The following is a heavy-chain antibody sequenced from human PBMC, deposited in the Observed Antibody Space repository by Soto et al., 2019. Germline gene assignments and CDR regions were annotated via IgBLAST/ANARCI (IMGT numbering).Heavy chain of an antibody. J-gene: IGHJ4*02. Sequence: QVQLVQSGAEVKKPGASVKVSCKASGYTFTSYYMHWVRQAPGQGLEWMGIINPSGGTTTSAQKFRRRVTMTRETTTRTVYMELSSLRSADTAVYYCARETPVVGATPDRRRIDYWGQGTLVTVSS. CDR2: INPSGGTT. CDR1: GYTFTSYY. CDR3: ARETPVVGATPDRRRIDY. D-gene: IGHD1-26*01. V-gene: IGHV1-46*01.